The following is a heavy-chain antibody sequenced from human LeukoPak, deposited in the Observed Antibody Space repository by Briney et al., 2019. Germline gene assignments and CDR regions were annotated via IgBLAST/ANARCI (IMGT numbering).Heavy chain of an antibody. D-gene: IGHD1-26*01. Sequence: VASVKVSCKASGYTFTGYYMHWVRQAPGQGLEWMGWINPNSGGTNYAQKFQGRVTMTRDTSISTAYMELSRLRSDDTAAYYCARRLTSGSFDYWGQGTLVTVSS. V-gene: IGHV1-2*02. CDR3: ARRLTSGSFDY. J-gene: IGHJ4*02. CDR2: INPNSGGT. CDR1: GYTFTGYY.